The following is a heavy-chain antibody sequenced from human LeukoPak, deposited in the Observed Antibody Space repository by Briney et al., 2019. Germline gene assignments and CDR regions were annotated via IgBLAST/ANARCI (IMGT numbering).Heavy chain of an antibody. D-gene: IGHD3-9*01. Sequence: AGSLRLSCAASGFTFSSYWMHWVRQAPGKGLVWVSRINSDGRTTSYAASVKGRFTISRDNAKNTLYLQMNSLRAEDTAVYYRVRGDVLTGWTFDYWGQGSLVTVSS. CDR3: VRGDVLTGWTFDY. CDR1: GFTFSSYW. CDR2: INSDGRTT. J-gene: IGHJ4*02. V-gene: IGHV3-74*01.